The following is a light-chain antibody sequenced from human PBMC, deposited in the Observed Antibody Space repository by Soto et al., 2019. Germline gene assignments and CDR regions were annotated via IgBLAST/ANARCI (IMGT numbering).Light chain of an antibody. Sequence: DIQMTQSPSSLSASVGDRVSITCRASQGISNYLAWYQQKPGKVPKLLIYGASTLQSGVPSRFSGSGSGTDFTLTISSMQVEDVATYYCQKYVSAPFTFGPGTKVDVK. J-gene: IGKJ3*01. CDR1: QGISNY. CDR3: QKYVSAPFT. CDR2: GAS. V-gene: IGKV1-27*01.